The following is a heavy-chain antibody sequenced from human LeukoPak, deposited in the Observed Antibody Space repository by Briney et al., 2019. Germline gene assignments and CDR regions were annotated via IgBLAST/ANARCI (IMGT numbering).Heavy chain of an antibody. CDR3: ARGAGASGGRDYYSDY. CDR2: ISNDANNK. CDR1: GFTFSGYA. Sequence: GRSLRLSCAASGFTFSGYALHWVRQAPGKGLVWVAVISNDANNKHYADSVKGRFTISRDNSKNTLYLQMNSLRPEDTAVYYCARGAGASGGRDYYSDYWGQGMLVAVSS. J-gene: IGHJ4*02. D-gene: IGHD6-13*01. V-gene: IGHV3-30*04.